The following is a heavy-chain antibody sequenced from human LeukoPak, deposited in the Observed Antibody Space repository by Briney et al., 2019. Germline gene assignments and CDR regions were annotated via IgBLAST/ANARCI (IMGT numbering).Heavy chain of an antibody. Sequence: PGGSLRLSCAVSGFTFSSYGMHWVRQAPGKGLEWVAFIQYDGSEKYYADSVKGRFTMSRDNSKNTLYLQMNSPRTEDTAVYYCARDRLRFFYWGQGTLVTVSS. CDR2: IQYDGSEK. V-gene: IGHV3-30*02. CDR1: GFTFSSYG. CDR3: ARDRLRFFY. J-gene: IGHJ4*02. D-gene: IGHD3-3*01.